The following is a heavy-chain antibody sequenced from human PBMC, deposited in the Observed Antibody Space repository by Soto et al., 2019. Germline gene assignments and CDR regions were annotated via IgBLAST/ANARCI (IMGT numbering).Heavy chain of an antibody. J-gene: IGHJ4*02. D-gene: IGHD3-9*01. V-gene: IGHV4-34*01. CDR2: INHSGST. CDR3: ARVLRYVDWLFKGYGYFDY. Sequence: SETLSLTFAVYGGSFSGYYWSWIRQPPGKGLEWIGEINHSGSTNYNPSLKSRVTISVDTSKNKFSLKLSSVTAADTAVYYCARVLRYVDWLFKGYGYFDYWGQGTLVTVSS. CDR1: GGSFSGYY.